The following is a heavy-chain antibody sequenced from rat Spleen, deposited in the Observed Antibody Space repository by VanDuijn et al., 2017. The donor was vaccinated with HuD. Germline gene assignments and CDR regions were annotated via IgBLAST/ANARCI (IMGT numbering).Heavy chain of an antibody. V-gene: IGHV5-22*01. CDR3: ARSVFDY. J-gene: IGHJ2*01. CDR2: ISYEGSST. Sequence: EVQLVESDGGLVQPGGSLKLSCAASGFTFSDYYMAWVRQAPKKGLEWVASISYEGSSTYYGDSVKGRFTISRDNAKSTLYLQMDSLKSEDTATYYCARSVFDYWGQGVMVTVSS. CDR1: GFTFSDYY.